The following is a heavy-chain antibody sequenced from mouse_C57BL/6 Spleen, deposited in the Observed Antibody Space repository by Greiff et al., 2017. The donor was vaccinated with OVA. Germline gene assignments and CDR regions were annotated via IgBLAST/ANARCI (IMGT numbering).Heavy chain of an antibody. J-gene: IGHJ4*01. CDR1: GYAFSSYW. CDR2: VYHGDGDT. Sequence: VQRVESGAELVKPGASVKISCKASGYAFSSYWMNWVKPRPGKGLEWIGQVYHGDGDTNYNEKFKGKATLTADKSSNTAYRQLSSLTSEDSAVYFCASDYSKLYYAMDYWGQGTPVTVSS. V-gene: IGHV1-80*01. CDR3: ASDYSKLYYAMDY. D-gene: IGHD2-5*01.